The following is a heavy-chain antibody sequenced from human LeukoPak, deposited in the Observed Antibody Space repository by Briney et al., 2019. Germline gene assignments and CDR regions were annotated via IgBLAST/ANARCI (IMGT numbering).Heavy chain of an antibody. J-gene: IGHJ4*02. CDR1: GGTFSSYA. CDR2: IIPIFGTA. D-gene: IGHD6-19*01. V-gene: IGHV1-69*05. CDR3: AREVAGTAFYYSDY. Sequence: SVKVSCKASGGTFSSYAINWVRQAPGQGLEWMGGIIPIFGTANYAQKFQGRVTITTDESTSTAYMELSSLRSEDTAVYYCAREVAGTAFYYSDYWGQGTLVTVSS.